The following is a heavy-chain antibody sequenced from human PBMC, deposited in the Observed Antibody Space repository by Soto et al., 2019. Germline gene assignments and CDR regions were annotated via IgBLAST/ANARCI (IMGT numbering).Heavy chain of an antibody. D-gene: IGHD6-6*01. V-gene: IGHV4-34*01. CDR1: GGSFSGYY. J-gene: IGHJ4*02. CDR3: ASVPGKAARPTRGDY. CDR2: INHSGST. Sequence: PSETLSLTCAVYGGSFSGYYWSWIRQPPGKGLEWIGEINHSGSTNYNPSLESRVTISVDTSKNQFSLKLSSVTAADTAVYYCASVPGKAARPTRGDYWGQGTLVTVSS.